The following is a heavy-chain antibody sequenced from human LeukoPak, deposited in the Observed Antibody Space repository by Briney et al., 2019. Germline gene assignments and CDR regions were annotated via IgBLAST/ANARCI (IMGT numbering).Heavy chain of an antibody. Sequence: SETLSLTCTVSGGSISSYYWSWIRQPPGKGLEWIGYIYYSGSTNYNPSLKSRVTISVDTSKNQFSLKLSPVTAADTAVYYCARDPIRDGDSSMDVWGQGTTVTVSS. J-gene: IGHJ6*02. CDR1: GGSISSYY. CDR2: IYYSGST. CDR3: ARDPIRDGDSSMDV. D-gene: IGHD5-24*01. V-gene: IGHV4-59*01.